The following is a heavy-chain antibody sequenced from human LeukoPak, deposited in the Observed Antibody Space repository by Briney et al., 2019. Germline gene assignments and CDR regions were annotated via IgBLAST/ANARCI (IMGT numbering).Heavy chain of an antibody. CDR1: GFTFSSYE. V-gene: IGHV3-48*03. D-gene: IGHD2-2*01. J-gene: IGHJ4*02. Sequence: GGSRTLSCAAYGFTFSSYEMNWVRQAPGKGLEWVSYISGSGGAIYYADSVKGRFTISRDNAKNSLYLQMNSLRAEDTAVYYCARRYCSSTTCTLDYWGQGTLVTVSS. CDR3: ARRYCSSTTCTLDY. CDR2: ISGSGGAI.